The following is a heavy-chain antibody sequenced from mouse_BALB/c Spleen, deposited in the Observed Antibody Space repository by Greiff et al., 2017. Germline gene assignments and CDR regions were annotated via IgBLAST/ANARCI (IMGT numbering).Heavy chain of an antibody. CDR2: IDPENGDT. CDR1: GFNIKDYY. V-gene: IGHV14-4*02. D-gene: IGHD2-10*02. J-gene: IGHJ2*01. CDR3: NAKLGYGNSSFDY. Sequence: EVQLVESGAELVRSGASVKLSCTASGFNIKDYYMHWVKQRPEQGLEWIGWIDPENGDTEYAPKFQGKATMTADTSSNTAYLQLSSLTSEDTAVYYCNAKLGYGNSSFDYWGQGTTLTVSS.